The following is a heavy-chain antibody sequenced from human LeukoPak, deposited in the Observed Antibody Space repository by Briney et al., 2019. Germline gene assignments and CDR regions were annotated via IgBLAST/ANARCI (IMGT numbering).Heavy chain of an antibody. CDR2: ISGSNDNP. V-gene: IGHV1-18*01. D-gene: IGHD2-2*01. Sequence: ASVKVSCKASGYTFSDFGISWVRQAPGQGLEWMGWISGSNDNPNYGQKFQGRLTVTTDSSTGTAYMELRNLRSDDTAVYYCARDGTSTDDYWGQGTLVTVSS. J-gene: IGHJ4*02. CDR3: ARDGTSTDDY. CDR1: GYTFSDFG.